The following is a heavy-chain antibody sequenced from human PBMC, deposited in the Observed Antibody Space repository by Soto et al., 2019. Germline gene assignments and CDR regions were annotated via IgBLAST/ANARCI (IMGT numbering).Heavy chain of an antibody. J-gene: IGHJ4*02. D-gene: IGHD6-19*01. CDR2: INAGNGNT. Sequence: ASVKVSCKASGYTFTSYAMHWVRQAPGQRLEWMGWINAGNGNTKYSRKFQGRVTITRDTSASTAYMELSSLRSEDTAVYYCASGLAVAGSNFDYWGQGTLVTVSS. V-gene: IGHV1-3*01. CDR1: GYTFTSYA. CDR3: ASGLAVAGSNFDY.